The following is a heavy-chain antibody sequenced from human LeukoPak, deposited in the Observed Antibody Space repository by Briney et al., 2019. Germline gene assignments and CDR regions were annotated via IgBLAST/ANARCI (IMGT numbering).Heavy chain of an antibody. Sequence: SETLSLTCTVSGGSISSGNYYWSWIRRPPGKGLEWIGEINHSGSTNYNPSLKSRVTISVDTSKNQFSLKLSSVTAADTAVYYCASPGWTPHYWGQGTLVTVSS. CDR1: GGSISSGNYY. J-gene: IGHJ4*02. CDR2: INHSGST. CDR3: ASPGWTPHY. V-gene: IGHV4-39*07. D-gene: IGHD6-19*01.